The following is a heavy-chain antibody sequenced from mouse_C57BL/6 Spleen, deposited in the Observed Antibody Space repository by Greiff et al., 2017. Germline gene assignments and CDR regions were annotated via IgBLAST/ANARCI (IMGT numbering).Heavy chain of an antibody. D-gene: IGHD2-2*01. J-gene: IGHJ1*03. CDR1: GYTFTDYN. CDR3: ARNGYDVRYFDV. CDR2: INPNNGGT. Sequence: EVKVVESGPELVKPGASVKMSCKASGYTFTDYNMHWVKQSHGKSLEWIGYINPNNGGTSYNQKFKGKATLTVNKSSSTAYMELRSLTSEDSAVYYCARNGYDVRYFDVWGTGTTVTVSS. V-gene: IGHV1-22*01.